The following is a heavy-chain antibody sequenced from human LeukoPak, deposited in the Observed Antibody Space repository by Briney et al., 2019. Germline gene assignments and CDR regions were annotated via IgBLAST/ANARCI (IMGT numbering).Heavy chain of an antibody. CDR2: ISASGGST. CDR3: ARALPKRTALGRYYDFWSGYYTAYGMDV. J-gene: IGHJ6*02. D-gene: IGHD3-3*01. V-gene: IGHV3-23*01. CDR1: GFTFSSSA. Sequence: GGSLRLSCAASGFTFSSSAMSWVRQVPGKGLEWVSGISASGGSTNYADSVKGRFTISRDNSKNTLYLQMNSLRAEDTAVYYCARALPKRTALGRYYDFWSGYYTAYGMDVWGQGTTVTVSS.